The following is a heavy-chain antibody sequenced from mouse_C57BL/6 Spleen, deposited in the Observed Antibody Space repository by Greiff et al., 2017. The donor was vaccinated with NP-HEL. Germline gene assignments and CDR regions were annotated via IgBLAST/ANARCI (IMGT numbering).Heavy chain of an antibody. J-gene: IGHJ1*03. V-gene: IGHV2-9-1*01. CDR3: ARCPVTTVVAHWYFDV. CDR1: GFSLTSYA. D-gene: IGHD1-1*01. CDR2: IWTGGGT. Sequence: VMLVESGPGLVAPSQSLSITCTVSGFSLTSYAISWVRQPPGKGLEWLGVIWTGGGTNYNSALKSRLSISKDNSKSQVFLKMNSLQTDDTARYYCARCPVTTVVAHWYFDVWGTGTTVTVSS.